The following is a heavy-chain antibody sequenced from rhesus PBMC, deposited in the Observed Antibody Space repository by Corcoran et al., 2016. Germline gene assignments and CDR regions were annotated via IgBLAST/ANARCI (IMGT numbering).Heavy chain of an antibody. CDR3: ARQNSGYDLDY. CDR1: GGSFSSYW. D-gene: IGHD5-24*01. CDR2: INGNSVST. J-gene: IGHJ4*01. V-gene: IGHV4-80*01. Sequence: QVQLQESGPGLVKPSETLSLTCAVSGGSFSSYWWSWIRQPPGKGREWIGEINGNSVSTNYHPALRSRVTISKDASKNQFSLKLSSVTAADTAVYYCARQNSGYDLDYWGQGVLVTVSS.